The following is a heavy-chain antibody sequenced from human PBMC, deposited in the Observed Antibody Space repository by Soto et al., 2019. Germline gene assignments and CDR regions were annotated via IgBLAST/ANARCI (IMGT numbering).Heavy chain of an antibody. J-gene: IGHJ6*02. D-gene: IGHD6-19*01. CDR2: ISYDGSNK. CDR3: ARDVNSSGWYRRGNYYYGMDV. V-gene: IGHV3-30-3*01. CDR1: GFTFSSYA. Sequence: GSLRLSCAASGFTFSSYAMHWVRQAPGKGLEWVAVISYDGSNKYYADSVKGRFTISRDNSKNTLYLQMNSLRAEDTAVYYCARDVNSSGWYRRGNYYYGMDVWGQGTTVTVSS.